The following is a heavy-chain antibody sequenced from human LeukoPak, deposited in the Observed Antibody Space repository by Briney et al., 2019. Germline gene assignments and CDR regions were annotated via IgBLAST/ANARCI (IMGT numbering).Heavy chain of an antibody. V-gene: IGHV4-61*01. CDR3: ARGYRPFYYYYYMDV. CDR1: GGSISSGSYY. CDR2: IYYSEST. Sequence: SETLSLTCTVSGGSISSGSYYWSWIRQPPGRGLEWLGYIYYSESTNYNPSLKSRVTISVDTSKNQFSLKLSSVTAADTAVYYCARGYRPFYYYYYMDVWGKGTTVTVSS. J-gene: IGHJ6*03. D-gene: IGHD4-11*01.